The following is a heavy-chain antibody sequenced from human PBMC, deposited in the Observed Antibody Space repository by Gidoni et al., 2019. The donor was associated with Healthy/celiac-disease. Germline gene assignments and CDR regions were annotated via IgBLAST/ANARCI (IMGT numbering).Heavy chain of an antibody. J-gene: IGHJ2*01. CDR2: ISSSSSYI. CDR3: AREYYYDSSGYSLYWYFDL. CDR1: GFTFSSYS. Sequence: EVQLVESGGGLVKPGGSLRLSCAASGFTFSSYSMNWVRQAPGKGREWVSSISSSSSYIYYADSVKGRFTISRDNAKNSLYLQMNSLRAEDTAVYYCAREYYYDSSGYSLYWYFDLWGRGTLVTVSS. V-gene: IGHV3-21*01. D-gene: IGHD3-22*01.